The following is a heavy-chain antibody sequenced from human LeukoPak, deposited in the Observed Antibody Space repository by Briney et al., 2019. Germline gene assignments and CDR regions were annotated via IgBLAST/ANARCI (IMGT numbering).Heavy chain of an antibody. CDR2: IYPGDSDT. Sequence: GESLKISCKGSGYSFSSYWIAWVRQMPGKGLEWMGIIYPGDSDTTYSPSFQGQVTISADKSICTAYLQWNSLKASDTAMYFCARRRSSTLIDYWGQGTLVTVSS. CDR1: GYSFSSYW. CDR3: ARRRSSTLIDY. D-gene: IGHD3-10*01. J-gene: IGHJ4*02. V-gene: IGHV5-51*01.